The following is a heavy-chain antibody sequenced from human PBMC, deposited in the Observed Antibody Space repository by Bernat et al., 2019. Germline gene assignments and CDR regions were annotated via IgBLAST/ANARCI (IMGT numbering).Heavy chain of an antibody. D-gene: IGHD6-6*01. J-gene: IGHJ6*02. CDR2: ISYDGSNK. CDR3: ARDGSIAARGGMDV. CDR1: GFTFSSYA. Sequence: QVQLVESGGGVVQPGRSLRLSCAASGFTFSSYAMHWVRQAPGKGLEWLAVISYDGSNKYYADSVKGRFTISRDNSKNTLYLQMNSLRAEDTAVYYCARDGSIAARGGMDVWGQGTTVTVSS. V-gene: IGHV3-30-3*01.